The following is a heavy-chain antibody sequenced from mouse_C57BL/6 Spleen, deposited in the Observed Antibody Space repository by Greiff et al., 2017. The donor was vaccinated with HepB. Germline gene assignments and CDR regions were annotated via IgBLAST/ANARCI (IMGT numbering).Heavy chain of an antibody. CDR3: ARSGTVVADV. CDR2: IDPSDSYT. CDR1: GYTFTSYW. J-gene: IGHJ1*03. V-gene: IGHV1-69*01. D-gene: IGHD1-1*01. Sequence: QVQLQQPGAELVMPGASVKLSCKASGYTFTSYWMHWVKQRPGQGLEWIGEIDPSDSYTNYNQKFKGKSTLTVDKSSSTAYMQLSSLTSEDSAVYYCARSGTVVADVWGTGTTVTVSS.